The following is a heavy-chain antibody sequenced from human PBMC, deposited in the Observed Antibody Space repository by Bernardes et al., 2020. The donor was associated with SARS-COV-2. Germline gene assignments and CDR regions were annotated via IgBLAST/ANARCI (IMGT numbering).Heavy chain of an antibody. CDR2: IYYSGST. V-gene: IGHV4-59*11. D-gene: IGHD2-15*01. CDR3: ARGVLWGGAAGFGV. Sequence: SETLSLTCTVPGGSINSHYCSWIRPPPGKGLEWIGYIYYSGSTDYNPSLRSRVTISLDTSKNKFSLKLNSVTAAETAIYFCARGVLWGGAAGFGVWGQGTMVTVSS. CDR1: GGSINSHY. J-gene: IGHJ3*01.